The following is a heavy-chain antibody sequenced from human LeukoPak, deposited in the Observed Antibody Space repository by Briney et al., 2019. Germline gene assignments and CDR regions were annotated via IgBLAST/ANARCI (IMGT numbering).Heavy chain of an antibody. D-gene: IGHD3-22*01. CDR1: GGSISGYY. Sequence: PSETLSLTCTVSGGSISGYYWSWIRQPPGKGLEWIGYIYYRGSTHYNPSLKSRVTISVDTSKNQFSLKLSSVTAADTAVYYCARHYSDSSAYFKYWGQGTLVTVSS. CDR3: ARHYSDSSAYFKY. J-gene: IGHJ4*02. CDR2: IYYRGST. V-gene: IGHV4-59*01.